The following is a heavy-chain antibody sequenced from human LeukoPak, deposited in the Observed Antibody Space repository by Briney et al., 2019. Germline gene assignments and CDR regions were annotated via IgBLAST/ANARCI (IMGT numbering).Heavy chain of an antibody. CDR3: ARDRVGDTYGYYYGMDV. CDR1: GYTFTSYY. V-gene: IGHV1-46*01. J-gene: IGHJ6*02. Sequence: ASVKVSCKASGYTFTSYYMHCVRQAPGQGPEWMGISNPSGGSTRYAQKFQGRVTMTTDTSTSTVYMELSSLRSEDTAVYYCARDRVGDTYGYYYGMDVWGQGTTVTVSS. CDR2: SNPSGGST. D-gene: IGHD3-10*01.